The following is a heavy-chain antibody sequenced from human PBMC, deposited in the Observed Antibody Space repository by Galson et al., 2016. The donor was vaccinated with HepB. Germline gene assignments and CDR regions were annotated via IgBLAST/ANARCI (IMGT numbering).Heavy chain of an antibody. J-gene: IGHJ4*02. CDR3: TRVGPPGY. CDR2: IRSKGNNYAT. Sequence: SLRLSCAASGFTFSGSAMHWVRQASGKGLEWVGRIRSKGNNYATDYAASVRGRFTISRDDSNNTAYLQMNSLKAEDTAVYYCTRVGPPGYWGQETLVTVSS. V-gene: IGHV3-73*01. D-gene: IGHD1-26*01. CDR1: GFTFSGSA.